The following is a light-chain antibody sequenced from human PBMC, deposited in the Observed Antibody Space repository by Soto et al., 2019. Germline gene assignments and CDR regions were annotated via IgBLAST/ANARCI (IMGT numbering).Light chain of an antibody. CDR1: QSISNY. V-gene: IGKV1-39*01. CDR3: QQSYSTPFT. Sequence: DIQMTQSPSSLSASVGDSVTITCRASQSISNYLNWYQQKPGKAPKLLLYAASSLQSGVPSRCSGSGSGTDFTLTISSLQPQDFAPYYCQQSYSTPFTLGPGTKVHIK. CDR2: AAS. J-gene: IGKJ3*01.